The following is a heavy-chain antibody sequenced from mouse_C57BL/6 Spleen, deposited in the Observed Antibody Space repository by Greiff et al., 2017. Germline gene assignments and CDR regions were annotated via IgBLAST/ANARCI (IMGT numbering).Heavy chain of an antibody. Sequence: VQLQQSGPELVKPGASVKLSCKASGYSFTDYNMNWVKQSHGQSLEWIGVINPKYGTTSYNQKFKGKATLTVDQSSSTAYMQLNSLTSEDSAVYYGARSLVVADWYFDVWGTGTTVTVSS. CDR1: GYSFTDYN. CDR3: ARSLVVADWYFDV. CDR2: INPKYGTT. J-gene: IGHJ1*03. D-gene: IGHD1-1*01. V-gene: IGHV1-39*01.